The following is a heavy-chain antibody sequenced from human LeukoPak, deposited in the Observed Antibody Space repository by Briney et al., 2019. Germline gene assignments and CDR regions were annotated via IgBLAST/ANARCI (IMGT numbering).Heavy chain of an antibody. CDR2: INHDGSER. D-gene: IGHD3-22*01. CDR3: ARCGLSGSYYYGYFDY. J-gene: IGHJ4*02. CDR1: GCTFSRYW. Sequence: GGSLRISCAASGCTFSRYWMSWVRQAPGKGLEWVANINHDGSERYYVDSVKGRFTISRDNAKNSLYLQMSSLRAEDTAVYYCARCGLSGSYYYGYFDYWGQGTLVTVSS. V-gene: IGHV3-7*04.